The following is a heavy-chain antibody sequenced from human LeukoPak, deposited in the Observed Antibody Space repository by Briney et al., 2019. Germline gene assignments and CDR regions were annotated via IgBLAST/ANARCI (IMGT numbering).Heavy chain of an antibody. D-gene: IGHD3-3*01. CDR1: GGSISSGGYS. J-gene: IGHJ3*02. CDR3: ARGTVRITIFGVVVPDAFDI. Sequence: PSETLSLTCAVSGGSISSGGYSWSWIRQPPGKGLEWIGYIYHSGSTYYNPSLKSRVTISVDRSKNQFSLKLSSVTAADTAVYYCARGTVRITIFGVVVPDAFDIWGQGTTVTVSS. CDR2: IYHSGST. V-gene: IGHV4-30-2*01.